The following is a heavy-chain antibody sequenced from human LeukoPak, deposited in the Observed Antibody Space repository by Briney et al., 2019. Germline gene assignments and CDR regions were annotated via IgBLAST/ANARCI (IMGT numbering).Heavy chain of an antibody. D-gene: IGHD3-3*01. J-gene: IGHJ5*02. V-gene: IGHV1-2*02. CDR3: ARSHGGITIRNWFDP. Sequence: ASVRLSFKASGYTFTGYYMHWVRQAPVQGLDGMVWINPHSGGTNYAQKFQGRVTMTRDTSISTAYMELSRLRSDDTAVYYCARSHGGITIRNWFDPWGQGNLVTPSS. CDR1: GYTFTGYY. CDR2: INPHSGGT.